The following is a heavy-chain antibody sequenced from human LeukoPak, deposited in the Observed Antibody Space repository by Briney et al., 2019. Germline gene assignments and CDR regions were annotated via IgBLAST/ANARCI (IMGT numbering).Heavy chain of an antibody. V-gene: IGHV1-18*01. CDR2: ISAYNGNT. CDR3: ARVWGYGRDYYYYGMDV. J-gene: IGHJ6*02. D-gene: IGHD3-16*01. Sequence: ASVKVSCKASGGTFSSYAISWVRQAPGQGLEWMGWISAYNGNTNYAQKLQGRVTMTTDTSTSTAYMELRSLRSDDTAVYYCARVWGYGRDYYYYGMDVWGQGTTVTVSS. CDR1: GGTFSSYA.